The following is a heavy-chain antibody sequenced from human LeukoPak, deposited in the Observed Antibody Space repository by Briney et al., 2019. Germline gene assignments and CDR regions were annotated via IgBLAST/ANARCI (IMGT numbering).Heavy chain of an antibody. V-gene: IGHV1-18*01. D-gene: IGHD3-3*02. J-gene: IGHJ6*02. CDR2: ISAYNGNT. CDR3: ARHFTGPGTYTPYFGMDV. Sequence: GASVKVSCKASGYTFTSYGISWVRQAPGQGLEWMGWISAYNGNTNYAQKLQGRVTMTTDTSTSTAYMELRSLRSDDTAVYYCARHFTGPGTYTPYFGMDVWSQGTTVTVSS. CDR1: GYTFTSYG.